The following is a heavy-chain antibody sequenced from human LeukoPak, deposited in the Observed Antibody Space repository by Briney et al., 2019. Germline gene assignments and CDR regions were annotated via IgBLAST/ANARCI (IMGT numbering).Heavy chain of an antibody. Sequence: YSGSTYYNPSLKSRVTISVDTSKNQFSLKLSSVTAADTAVYYCARAHIVVVPAAMRAWFDPWGQGTLVTVSS. V-gene: IGHV4-39*01. J-gene: IGHJ5*02. CDR3: ARAHIVVVPAAMRAWFDP. CDR2: YSGST. D-gene: IGHD2-2*01.